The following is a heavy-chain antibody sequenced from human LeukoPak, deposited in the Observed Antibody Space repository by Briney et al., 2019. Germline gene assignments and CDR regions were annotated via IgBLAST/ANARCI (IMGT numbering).Heavy chain of an antibody. V-gene: IGHV4-39*01. CDR1: GGSISSSSYY. CDR2: IYYSGST. CDR3: ATTYYDILTGPRPFDY. D-gene: IGHD3-9*01. J-gene: IGHJ4*02. Sequence: ETLSLTCTVSGGSISSSSYYWGWIRPPPGKGLEWIGSIYYSGSTYYNPSLKSRVTISVDTSKNQFSLKLSSVTAADTAVYYCATTYYDILTGPRPFDYWGQGTLVTVSS.